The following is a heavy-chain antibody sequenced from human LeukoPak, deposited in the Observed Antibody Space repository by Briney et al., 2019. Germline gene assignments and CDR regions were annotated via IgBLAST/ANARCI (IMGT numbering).Heavy chain of an antibody. CDR2: TSYDGSNK. Sequence: GGSLRLSCAASGFTFSSYAMHWVRQAPGKGLEWVAVTSYDGSNKYYADSVKGRFTISRDNSKNTLYLQMNSLRAEDTAVYYCARPLTYSSSWFVDYWGQGTLVTVSS. D-gene: IGHD6-13*01. J-gene: IGHJ4*02. CDR1: GFTFSSYA. V-gene: IGHV3-30-3*01. CDR3: ARPLTYSSSWFVDY.